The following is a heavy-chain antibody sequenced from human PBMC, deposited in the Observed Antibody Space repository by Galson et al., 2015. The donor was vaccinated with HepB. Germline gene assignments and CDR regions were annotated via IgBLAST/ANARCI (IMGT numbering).Heavy chain of an antibody. V-gene: IGHV7-4-1*02. CDR1: GYIFTNYA. D-gene: IGHD3-16*01. CDR3: AREGGDAFDI. J-gene: IGHJ3*02. CDR2: INTNTGNP. Sequence: SVKVSCKASGYIFTNYAANWVRQAPGQGLEWMGWINTNTGNPTYAQGFTGRFVFSLDTSVTTTYLQISGLKAEDTAVYYCAREGGDAFDIWGQGTSVTVSS.